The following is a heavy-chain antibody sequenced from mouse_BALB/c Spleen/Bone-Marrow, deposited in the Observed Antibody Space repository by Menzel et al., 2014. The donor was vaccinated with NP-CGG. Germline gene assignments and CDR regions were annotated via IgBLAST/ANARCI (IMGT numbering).Heavy chain of an antibody. V-gene: IGHV1-9*01. D-gene: IGHD1-1*01. Sequence: QVQLKESGAELMKPGASVKISCKATGYTFSSYWIEGVKQRPGHGLEWIGEILPGSGSTIYNEKFKGKATFTADTSSNTAYMQLSSLTSEDSAVYYCAREDYYGSSYFDYWGQGTTLTVSS. J-gene: IGHJ2*01. CDR2: ILPGSGST. CDR3: AREDYYGSSYFDY. CDR1: GYTFSSYW.